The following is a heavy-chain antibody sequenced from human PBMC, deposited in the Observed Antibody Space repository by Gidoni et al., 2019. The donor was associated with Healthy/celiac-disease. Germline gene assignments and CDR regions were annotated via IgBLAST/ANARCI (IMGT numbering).Heavy chain of an antibody. CDR2: IYYSGIT. Sequence: QLQLQESGPGLVKPSETLSLTCTVSGGSISSRSYYWGWIRQPPGKGQEWIGSIYYSGITYYNPSLKSRVPISVDTSKNQFSLKLGSVTAADPAVYYCARPWSGDNWFDPWGQGTLVTVSS. CDR3: ARPWSGDNWFDP. V-gene: IGHV4-39*01. D-gene: IGHD3-3*01. CDR1: GGSISSRSYY. J-gene: IGHJ5*02.